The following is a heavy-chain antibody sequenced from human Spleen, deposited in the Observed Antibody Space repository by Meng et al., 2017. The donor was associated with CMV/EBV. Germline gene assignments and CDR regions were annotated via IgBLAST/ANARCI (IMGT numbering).Heavy chain of an antibody. Sequence: GESLKISCAASGFTFSSYNMNWVRQAPGKGLEWVSSISSSSYIHYADSVKGRFTISRDNAKNSLYLQMNSLRAEDTAVYYCARDNVVVVAAAIPRHYYCYGMDVWGQGTTVTVSS. CDR3: ARDNVVVVAAAIPRHYYCYGMDV. V-gene: IGHV3-21*01. D-gene: IGHD2-2*02. CDR2: ISSSSYI. J-gene: IGHJ6*02. CDR1: GFTFSSYN.